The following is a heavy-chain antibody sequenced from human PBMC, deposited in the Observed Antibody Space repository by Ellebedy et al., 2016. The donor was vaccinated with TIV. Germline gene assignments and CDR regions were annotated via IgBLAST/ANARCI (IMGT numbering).Heavy chain of an antibody. CDR2: INGDGGFT. CDR1: GFTFSYYW. CDR3: STLSDTGY. D-gene: IGHD2-21*02. Sequence: PGGSLRLSCTASGFTFSYYWMHWIRQAPGKGLVWLSRINGDGGFTSHADFVKGRFTISRDNAKNTLYLQMNSLKAEDTAMYYCSTLSDTGYWGHGTLVTVSS. J-gene: IGHJ4*01. V-gene: IGHV3-74*01.